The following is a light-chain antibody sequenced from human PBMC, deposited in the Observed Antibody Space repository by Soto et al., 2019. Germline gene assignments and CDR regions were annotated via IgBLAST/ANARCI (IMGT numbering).Light chain of an antibody. Sequence: QPVLTQPPSASATPGQRVTISCSGGSSNIGSNSVFWYQQFPGTAPKLLIYINNRRPSGVPDRFSGSKSGTSASLVISGLRSEDEAEYYCAAWDDSLVSVLFGGGTKLTVL. CDR2: INN. V-gene: IGLV1-47*02. J-gene: IGLJ2*01. CDR3: AAWDDSLVSVL. CDR1: SSNIGSNS.